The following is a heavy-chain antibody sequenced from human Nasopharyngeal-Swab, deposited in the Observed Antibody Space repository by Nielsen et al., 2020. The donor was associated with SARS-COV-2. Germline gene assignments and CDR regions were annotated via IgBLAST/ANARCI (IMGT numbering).Heavy chain of an antibody. CDR3: AGSTLWGYDYIWGSYRLFDY. CDR2: IDPSDSYT. D-gene: IGHD3-16*02. V-gene: IGHV5-10-1*01. Sequence: VRQMPGKGLEWMGRIDPSDSYTNYSPSFQGHVTISADKSISTAYLQWSSLKASDTAMYYCAGSTLWGYDYIWGSYRLFDYWGQGTLVTVSS. J-gene: IGHJ4*02.